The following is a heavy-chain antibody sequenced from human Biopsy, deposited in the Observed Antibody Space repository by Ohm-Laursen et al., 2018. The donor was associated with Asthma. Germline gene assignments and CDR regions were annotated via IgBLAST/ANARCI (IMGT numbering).Heavy chain of an antibody. CDR3: ARKAGSCISRTCYSLDF. J-gene: IGHJ4*02. CDR1: GGTFNAYV. CDR2: VNSGFGTT. D-gene: IGHD2-2*01. V-gene: IGHV1-69*13. Sequence: SVKVSCKSLGGTFNAYVIGWVRQAPGQGLEWMGWVNSGFGTTTYPQKFQDRVTITADDSTSTVYMELSSLRSEDTAVYYCARKAGSCISRTCYSLDFWGQGTLVTVSS.